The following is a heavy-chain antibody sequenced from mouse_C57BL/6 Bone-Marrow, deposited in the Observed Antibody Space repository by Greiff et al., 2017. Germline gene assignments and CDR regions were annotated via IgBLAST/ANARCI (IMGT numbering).Heavy chain of an antibody. D-gene: IGHD5-1*01. CDR3: AVPRGY. CDR1: GFTFSSYT. CDR2: ISGGGGNT. Sequence: EVQRVESGGGLVKPGGSLKLSCAASGFTFSSYTMSWVRQTPEKRLEWVATISGGGGNTYYTDSVKGRFTISRDNAKNTLYLQMSSLRSEDTALYYCAVPRGYWGQGTTLTVSS. J-gene: IGHJ2*01. V-gene: IGHV5-9*01.